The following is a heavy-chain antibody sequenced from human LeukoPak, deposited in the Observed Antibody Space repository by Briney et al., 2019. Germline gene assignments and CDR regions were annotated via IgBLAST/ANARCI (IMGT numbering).Heavy chain of an antibody. D-gene: IGHD6-6*01. J-gene: IGHJ5*02. CDR3: ARMASLRIADRRGLDP. CDR2: IRAYNGDT. V-gene: IGHV1-18*01. Sequence: ASVKVSCKPCGYTFTSYGIRWVHQAPGKGLEGMGWIRAYNGDTNYPHMLQGRVTMTTDTTTSTAYMELRSLRSDDTAVYYCARMASLRIADRRGLDPWGQGTLVTVSS. CDR1: GYTFTSYG.